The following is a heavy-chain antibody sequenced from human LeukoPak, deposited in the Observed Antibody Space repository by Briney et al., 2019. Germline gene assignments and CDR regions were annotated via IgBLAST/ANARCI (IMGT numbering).Heavy chain of an antibody. CDR2: INYRSSAI. Sequence: PGGSLRLSCAASGFTFTNYSMNWVRQAPGKGLEWVSYINYRSSAIYYADTVKGRFTISRDNAKNSLYLQMNSLRDEDTAVYYCARADYGDYGGDYWGQGTLVTVSS. V-gene: IGHV3-48*02. J-gene: IGHJ4*02. D-gene: IGHD4-17*01. CDR1: GFTFTNYS. CDR3: ARADYGDYGGDY.